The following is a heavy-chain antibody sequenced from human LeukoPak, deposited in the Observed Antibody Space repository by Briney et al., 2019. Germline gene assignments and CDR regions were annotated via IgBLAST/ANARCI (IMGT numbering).Heavy chain of an antibody. Sequence: GGSLRLSCAASGFSVNNKYMTWVRQTPAKGLEWVSVIYSGGGTYYADFVKGRFTISRDDSKNTLYLQMNSLRAEDTAVYYCAKDRLLFTIFGAVTTISFDYWGQGTLVTVSS. CDR3: AKDRLLFTIFGAVTTISFDY. J-gene: IGHJ4*02. CDR2: IYSGGGT. CDR1: GFSVNNKY. V-gene: IGHV3-53*01. D-gene: IGHD3-3*01.